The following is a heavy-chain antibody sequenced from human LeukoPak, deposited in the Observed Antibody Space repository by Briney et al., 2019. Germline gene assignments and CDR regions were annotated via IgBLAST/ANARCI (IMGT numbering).Heavy chain of an antibody. V-gene: IGHV4-4*09. D-gene: IGHD6-6*01. J-gene: IGHJ4*02. CDR2: IHASGPT. CDR3: ARHDAGIAARPFDN. Sequence: SETLSLTCTDSGCSISTYYWSWIRRPPGKGLECIAYIHASGPTNYNPSLKCRITIPVDTSKNQFSLKLSSVTAADTAVYYCARHDAGIAARPFDNWGQGTLVTVSS. CDR1: GCSISTYY.